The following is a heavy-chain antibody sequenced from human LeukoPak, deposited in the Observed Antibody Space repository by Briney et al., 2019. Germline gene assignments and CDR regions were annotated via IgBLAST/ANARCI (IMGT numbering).Heavy chain of an antibody. Sequence: PGGSLRLSCAASGFTFSSYGMHWVRQAPGKGLEWVAVIWYDGSNKYYADSVKGRFTISRDNSKNTLYLQMNSLRAEDTAVYYCARDFIYSSSGWFDPWGQGTLVPVSS. CDR2: IWYDGSNK. D-gene: IGHD6-6*01. CDR1: GFTFSSYG. J-gene: IGHJ5*02. CDR3: ARDFIYSSSGWFDP. V-gene: IGHV3-33*01.